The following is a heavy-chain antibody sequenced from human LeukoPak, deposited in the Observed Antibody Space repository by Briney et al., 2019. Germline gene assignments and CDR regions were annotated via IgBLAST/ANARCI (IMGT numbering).Heavy chain of an antibody. CDR3: ARVHSSSSYLSYYYYMDV. CDR1: GGSFSGYY. D-gene: IGHD6-6*01. CDR2: INHSGST. Sequence: PSETLSLTCAVYGGSFSGYYWSWIRQPPGKGLEWIGEINHSGSTNYNPSLKSRVTISVDTSKNQFSLKLSSVTAADTAVYYCARVHSSSSYLSYYYYMDVWGKGTTVTVSS. J-gene: IGHJ6*03. V-gene: IGHV4-34*01.